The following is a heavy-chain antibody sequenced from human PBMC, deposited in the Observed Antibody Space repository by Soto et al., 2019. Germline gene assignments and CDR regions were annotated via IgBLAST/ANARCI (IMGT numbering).Heavy chain of an antibody. D-gene: IGHD3-10*01. CDR1: EFTFSSYW. CDR2: MNEDGSTT. J-gene: IGHJ6*02. Sequence: AGGSLRLSSVDSEFTFSSYWMHWVRQVPGKGLVWVSRMNEDGSTTDYADSVKGRFTISRDNARNTLYLQMNSLRAEDTAVYYCARDLSGRADVWGQGTTVTVSS. V-gene: IGHV3-74*01. CDR3: ARDLSGRADV.